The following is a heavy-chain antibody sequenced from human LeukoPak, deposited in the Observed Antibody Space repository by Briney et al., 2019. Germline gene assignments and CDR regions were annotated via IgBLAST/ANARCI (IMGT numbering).Heavy chain of an antibody. J-gene: IGHJ4*02. CDR3: ARERRRELRFLEWLPDYFDY. CDR2: INHSGST. D-gene: IGHD3-3*01. V-gene: IGHV4-34*01. Sequence: SETLSLTCAVYGGSFSGYYWSWIRQPPGKGLEWIGEINHSGSTNYNASLKSRVTISVDTSKNQFSLKLSSVTAADTAVYYCARERRRELRFLEWLPDYFDYWGQGTLVTVSS. CDR1: GGSFSGYY.